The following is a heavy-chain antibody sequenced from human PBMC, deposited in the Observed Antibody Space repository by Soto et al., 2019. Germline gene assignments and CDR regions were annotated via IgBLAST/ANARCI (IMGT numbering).Heavy chain of an antibody. V-gene: IGHV4-59*01. CDR1: GGSISSYY. CDR3: AREAATRVFDY. CDR2: IYYSGST. Sequence: SETLSLTCTVSGGSISSYYWIWIRQPPGKGLEWIGYIYYSGSTNYNPSLKSRVTISVDTSKNQFSLKLSSVTAADTAVYYCAREAATRVFDYWGQGTLVTVS. D-gene: IGHD6-13*01. J-gene: IGHJ4*02.